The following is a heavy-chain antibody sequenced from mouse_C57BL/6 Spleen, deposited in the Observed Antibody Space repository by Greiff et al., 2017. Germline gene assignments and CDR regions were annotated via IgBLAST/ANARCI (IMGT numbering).Heavy chain of an antibody. J-gene: IGHJ4*01. CDR1: GYSFTDYN. CDR3: ARGGHGSSYYYAMDY. Sequence: EVQLQQSGPELVKPGASVKISCKASGYSFTDYNMNWVKQSNGKSLEWIGVINPNYGTTSYNQKFKGKATLTVDQSSSTAYMQHNSLTSEDSAVYYCARGGHGSSYYYAMDYWGQGTSVTVSS. V-gene: IGHV1-39*01. D-gene: IGHD1-1*01. CDR2: INPNYGTT.